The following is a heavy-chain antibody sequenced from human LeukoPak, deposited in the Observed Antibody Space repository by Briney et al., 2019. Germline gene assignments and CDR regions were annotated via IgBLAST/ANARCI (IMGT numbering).Heavy chain of an antibody. V-gene: IGHV4-61*08. J-gene: IGHJ4*02. CDR3: ARGRDYFDY. CDR2: IYYSGTT. CDR1: GGSVSSDVYY. Sequence: SETLSLTCTVSGGSVSSDVYYWSWIRQPPGKRLEWIGHIYYSGTTNYNPSLKSRVTISVDTSKNQFSLKLSSVTAADTAVYYCARGRDYFDYWGQGTLVTVSS.